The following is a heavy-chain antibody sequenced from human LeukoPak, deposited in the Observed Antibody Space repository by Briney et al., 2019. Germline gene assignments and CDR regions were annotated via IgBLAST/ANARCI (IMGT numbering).Heavy chain of an antibody. V-gene: IGHV1-46*01. CDR3: ASAKNYGDQYFDS. Sequence: ASVKVSCKTSGDTVYIHWVRQAPGQGLEWMGIVNLGDVRTGYAQEYQGRVTLTRDTSTRTVNMELSSLRFEDKDIYYCASAKNYGDQYFDSWGQGNVVTVSS. J-gene: IGHJ4*02. CDR1: GDTVY. D-gene: IGHD4-17*01. CDR2: VNLGDVRT.